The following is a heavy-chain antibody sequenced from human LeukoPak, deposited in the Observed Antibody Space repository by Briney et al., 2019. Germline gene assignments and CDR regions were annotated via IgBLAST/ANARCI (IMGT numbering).Heavy chain of an antibody. CDR3: ARGLTHFDP. V-gene: IGHV4-61*08. Sequence: SQTLSLTCTVSGGSISSGGYYWSWIRQHPGKGLEWIGYIYYSGNTNNNPSLKSRVTISIDTSKNQFSLKLSSVTAADTAVYYCARGLTHFDPWGQGTLVTVSS. CDR1: GGSISSGGYY. D-gene: IGHD2-15*01. J-gene: IGHJ5*02. CDR2: IYYSGNT.